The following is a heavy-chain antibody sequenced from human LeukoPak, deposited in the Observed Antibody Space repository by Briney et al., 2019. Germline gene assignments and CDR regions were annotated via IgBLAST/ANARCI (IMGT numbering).Heavy chain of an antibody. CDR2: KSYDGSNK. J-gene: IGHJ4*02. CDR3: ARRAGDYSHPYDY. CDR1: GFTFSNYG. D-gene: IGHD3-22*01. V-gene: IGHV3-30*03. Sequence: HAGGSLRLSCAASGFTFSNYGMHWVRQAPGKGLEWVAVKSYDGSNKYYADSVKGRFTISRDNSKNTLYLQMNSLRAEDTAVYYCARRAGDYSHPYDYWGQGILVTVSS.